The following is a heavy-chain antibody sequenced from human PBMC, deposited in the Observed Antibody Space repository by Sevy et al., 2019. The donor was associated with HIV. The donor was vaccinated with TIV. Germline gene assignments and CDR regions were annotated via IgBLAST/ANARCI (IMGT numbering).Heavy chain of an antibody. V-gene: IGHV3-15*07. CDR1: GFTFSNAW. CDR2: IKSKTDGGTT. Sequence: GGSLRFSCAASGFTFSNAWMNWVRQAPGKGLEWVGRIKSKTDGGTTDYAAPVKGRFTISRDDSKNTLYLQMNSLKTEDTVVYYCTTIGAAGTFEGVDYRGQGTLVTVSS. CDR3: TTIGAAGTFEGVDY. J-gene: IGHJ4*02. D-gene: IGHD3-16*01.